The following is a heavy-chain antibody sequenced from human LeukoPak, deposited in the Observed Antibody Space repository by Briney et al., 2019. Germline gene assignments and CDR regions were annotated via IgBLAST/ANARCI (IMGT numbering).Heavy chain of an antibody. CDR3: ASVPGCSYGVDAFDI. Sequence: ASVKVSCKASGYTFTSYGISWVRQAHGQGLEWMGWISAYNGNTNYAQKLQGRVTMTTDTSTSTAYMELRSLRSDDTAVYYCASVPGCSYGVDAFDIWGQGTMVTVSS. V-gene: IGHV1-18*01. J-gene: IGHJ3*02. CDR1: GYTFTSYG. D-gene: IGHD5-18*01. CDR2: ISAYNGNT.